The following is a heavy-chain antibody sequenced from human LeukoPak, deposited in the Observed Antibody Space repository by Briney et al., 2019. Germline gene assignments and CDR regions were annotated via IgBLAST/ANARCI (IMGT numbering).Heavy chain of an antibody. CDR2: IIPIFGTA. Sequence: GSSVKVSCKASGVTFSSYAISWVRQAPGQGLEWMGRIIPIFGTANYAQKFQGRVTITTDESTSTAYMELSSLRSEDTAVYYCARGWIQLWETFDYWGQGTLVTVSS. CDR1: GVTFSSYA. V-gene: IGHV1-69*05. CDR3: ARGWIQLWETFDY. J-gene: IGHJ4*02. D-gene: IGHD5-18*01.